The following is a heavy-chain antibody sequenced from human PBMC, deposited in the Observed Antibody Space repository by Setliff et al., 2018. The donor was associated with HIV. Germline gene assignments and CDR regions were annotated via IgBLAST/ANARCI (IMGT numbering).Heavy chain of an antibody. CDR2: IKEDGSEK. CDR3: ARDLAY. J-gene: IGHJ4*02. Sequence: GGSLRLSCAASGFTFSNSAMHWVRQAPGKGLEWVANIKEDGSEKYYVDSVKGRFTISRDNAQNSLYLQMSSLKVEDTAVYYCARDLAYWGQGTLVTVSS. CDR1: GFTFSNSA. V-gene: IGHV3-7*03.